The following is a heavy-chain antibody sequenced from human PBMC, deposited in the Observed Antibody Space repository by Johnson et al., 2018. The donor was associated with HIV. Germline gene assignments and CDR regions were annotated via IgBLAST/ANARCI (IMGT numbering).Heavy chain of an antibody. D-gene: IGHD6-13*01. CDR1: GFTFSDYY. CDR3: ATYSSSWYKGGYAFDI. J-gene: IGHJ3*02. Sequence: QVQLVESGGGLVKPGGSLRLSCAVSGFTFSDYYMSWIRQAPGKGLEWVSYISSSGSTIYYADSVTGRFTISRDNAKNSLYPQMNSLRAEDTAVYYCATYSSSWYKGGYAFDIWGQGTMVTVSS. CDR2: ISSSGSTI. V-gene: IGHV3-11*04.